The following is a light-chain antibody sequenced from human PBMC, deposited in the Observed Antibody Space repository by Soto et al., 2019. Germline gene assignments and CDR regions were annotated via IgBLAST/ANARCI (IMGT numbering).Light chain of an antibody. CDR3: AAWDDSLNGVV. J-gene: IGLJ2*01. Sequence: QSALTQPPSASGTPGQRVTISCSGSSSNIRSNTVTWYQQLPGTAPKLLIFNNSQRPSGVPDRFSGSKSGTSASLAISGLQSEDEADYYCAAWDDSLNGVVFGGGTKLTVL. CDR1: SSNIRSNT. CDR2: NNS. V-gene: IGLV1-44*01.